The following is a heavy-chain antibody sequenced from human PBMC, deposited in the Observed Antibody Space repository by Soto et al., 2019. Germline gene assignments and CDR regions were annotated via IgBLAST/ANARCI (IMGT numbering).Heavy chain of an antibody. J-gene: IGHJ5*01. V-gene: IGHV4-4*02. CDR2: GHISGHS. D-gene: IGHD2-15*01. Sequence: SETLSLTCTLSGGSVRAPDWWNWVRQSPDKGLEWLAEGHISGHSNYNPTLRRRVSVSIDSSKNQFYRNLNSVTAADTAIYYCARVRQGCSANNCYCDPWGQGTQGTAAS. CDR1: GGSVRAPDW. CDR3: ARVRQGCSANNCYCDP.